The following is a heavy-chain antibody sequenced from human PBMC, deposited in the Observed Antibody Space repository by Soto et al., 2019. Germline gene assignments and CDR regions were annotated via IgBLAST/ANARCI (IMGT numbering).Heavy chain of an antibody. CDR3: AKGILSATIGPYAMDV. D-gene: IGHD3-16*01. Sequence: QQQQVESGGGVVQPGASLRLSCEASGFAFSSYAMHWVRQAPGKGLEWVGVISYDGNYIYYADSVKGRFTISRDNSKNTLYVQVNSRRPEDTAVYYCAKGILSATIGPYAMDVWGQGTTVTVSS. V-gene: IGHV3-30*18. J-gene: IGHJ6*02. CDR1: GFAFSSYA. CDR2: ISYDGNYI.